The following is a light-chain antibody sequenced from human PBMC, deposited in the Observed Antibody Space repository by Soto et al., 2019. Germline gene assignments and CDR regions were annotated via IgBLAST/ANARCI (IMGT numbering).Light chain of an antibody. CDR2: ENN. V-gene: IGLV1-51*02. J-gene: IGLJ1*01. Sequence: QSVLTQPPSVSAAPGQKVTISCSGSSSNIGNNYVSWYQQLPGTAPKLLIYENNKRPSGIPDRFSGSKSGTSATLGITGLQTGDEADYYCGTLDSSLRGVFGTGTKLTVL. CDR1: SSNIGNNY. CDR3: GTLDSSLRGV.